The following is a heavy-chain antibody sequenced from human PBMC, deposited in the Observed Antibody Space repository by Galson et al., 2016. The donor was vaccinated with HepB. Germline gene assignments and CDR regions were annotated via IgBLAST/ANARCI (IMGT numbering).Heavy chain of an antibody. Sequence: VKVSCKASGYTFITYYMHWVRQAPGQGPEWMGIINPSGGDATYAQRFQGRLTLTRDSSTSTFYMELSSLSFEDTAVYYCARESWAYYIHSDYWGQGTLVTVSS. D-gene: IGHD3-10*01. CDR3: ARESWAYYIHSDY. CDR1: GYTFITYY. J-gene: IGHJ4*02. V-gene: IGHV1-46*01. CDR2: INPSGGDA.